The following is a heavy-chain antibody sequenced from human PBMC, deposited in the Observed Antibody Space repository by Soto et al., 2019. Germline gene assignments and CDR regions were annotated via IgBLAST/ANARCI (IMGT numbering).Heavy chain of an antibody. J-gene: IGHJ4*02. Sequence: GESLKISCKTFGYSFTSYWVGWVRQMPGKGLELMGIMYPGDSDTRYGPSFQGQVSISADKSTSTAYLQWSNLKASDTAMYYCARQHDYGDLTAFDYWGQGTLVTVSS. CDR1: GYSFTSYW. D-gene: IGHD4-17*01. V-gene: IGHV5-51*01. CDR3: ARQHDYGDLTAFDY. CDR2: MYPGDSDT.